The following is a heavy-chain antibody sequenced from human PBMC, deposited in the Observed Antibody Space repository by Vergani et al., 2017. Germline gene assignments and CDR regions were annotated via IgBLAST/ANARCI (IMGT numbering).Heavy chain of an antibody. CDR1: GGSISSSSYY. CDR3: ARYYSSSWYVDY. Sequence: QVQLQESGPGLVKPSETLSLTCTVSGGSISSSSYYWGWIRQPPGKGLEWIGSIYYSGSTYYNPSLKSRVTISVDTSKNQFSLKLSSVTAADTAVYYCARYYSSSWYVDYWGQGTLVTVSS. D-gene: IGHD6-13*01. J-gene: IGHJ4*02. CDR2: IYYSGST. V-gene: IGHV4-39*01.